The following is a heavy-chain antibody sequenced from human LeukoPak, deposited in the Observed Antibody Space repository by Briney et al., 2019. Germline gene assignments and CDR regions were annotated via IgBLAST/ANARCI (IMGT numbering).Heavy chain of an antibody. CDR1: GYTFTGYY. CDR2: INPNSGGT. Sequence: ASVKVSCKASGYTFTGYYMHWVRQAPGQGLEWMGWINPNSGGTNYAQKFQGRVTMTRATSISTAYMELSRLRSDDTAVYYCARETRYSSSWYEWFDPWGQGTLVTVSS. D-gene: IGHD6-13*01. V-gene: IGHV1-2*02. J-gene: IGHJ5*02. CDR3: ARETRYSSSWYEWFDP.